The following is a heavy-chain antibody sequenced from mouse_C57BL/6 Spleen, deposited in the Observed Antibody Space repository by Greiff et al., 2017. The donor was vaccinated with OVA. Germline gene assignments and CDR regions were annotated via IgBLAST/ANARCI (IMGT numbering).Heavy chain of an antibody. CDR1: GYTFTSYW. Sequence: VQLQQPGAELVMPGASVKLSCKASGYTFTSYWMHWVKQRPGQGLEWIGEIDPSDSYTNYNQKFKGKSTLTVDKSSSTAYLQLSSLTSEDSAVYYCARSLGRYAMDDWGQGTSVTVSS. CDR3: ARSLGRYAMDD. V-gene: IGHV1-69*01. D-gene: IGHD4-1*01. CDR2: IDPSDSYT. J-gene: IGHJ4*01.